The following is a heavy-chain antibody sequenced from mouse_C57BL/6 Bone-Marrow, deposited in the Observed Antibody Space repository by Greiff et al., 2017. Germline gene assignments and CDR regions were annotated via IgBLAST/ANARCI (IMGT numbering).Heavy chain of an antibody. CDR3: ARHRYYYDSSYFDY. D-gene: IGHD1-1*01. Sequence: EVKVVESGGGLVQPGGSLKLSCAASGFTFSDYGMAWVRQAPRKGPEWVAFISNLSYSIYYADTVTCRFPISRENAKNTLYLEMSSLRSEDTAMYYCARHRYYYDSSYFDYWGQGTTRTVSA. V-gene: IGHV5-15*01. CDR1: GFTFSDYG. CDR2: ISNLSYSI. J-gene: IGHJ2*01.